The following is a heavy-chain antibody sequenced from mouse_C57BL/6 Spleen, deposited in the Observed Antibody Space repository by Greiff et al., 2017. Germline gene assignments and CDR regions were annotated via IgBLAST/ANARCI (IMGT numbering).Heavy chain of an antibody. Sequence: VKVVESGPGLVQPSQSLSITCTVSGFSLTSYGVHWVRQSPGKGLEWLGVIWSGGSTDYNAAFISRLSISKDNSKCQVFFKMNSLQADDTAIDYCARAPPITTDDAMDYWGQGTSVTVSS. CDR1: GFSLTSYG. CDR2: IWSGGST. V-gene: IGHV2-2*01. D-gene: IGHD1-1*01. CDR3: ARAPPITTDDAMDY. J-gene: IGHJ4*01.